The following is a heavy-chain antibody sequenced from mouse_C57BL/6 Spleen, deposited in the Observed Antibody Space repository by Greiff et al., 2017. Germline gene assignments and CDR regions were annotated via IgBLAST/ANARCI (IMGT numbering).Heavy chain of an antibody. V-gene: IGHV1-64*01. J-gene: IGHJ4*01. CDR2: IHPNSGST. D-gene: IGHD1-1*01. Sequence: QVQLQQPGAELVKPGASVKLSCKASGYTFTSYWMHWVKQRPGQGLEWIGMIHPNSGSTNYNEKFKSKATLTVDKSSSTAYMQLSSLTSEDSAVYYCARGTTVVATPYAMDYGGQGTSVTVSS. CDR1: GYTFTSYW. CDR3: ARGTTVVATPYAMDY.